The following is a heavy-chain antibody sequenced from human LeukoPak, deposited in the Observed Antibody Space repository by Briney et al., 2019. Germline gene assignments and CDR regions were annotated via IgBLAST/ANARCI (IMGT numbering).Heavy chain of an antibody. CDR1: GFTISSNC. J-gene: IGHJ6*02. V-gene: IGHV3-66*01. CDR2: IYSGGST. Sequence: GGSLRLSCAASGFTISSNCMSWVRQAPGKGLEWVSVIYSGGSTYYADSVKGRFTISRDNSKNTLYLQMNSLRAEDTAVYYCARAKRYYYYGMDVWGQGTTVTVSS. CDR3: ARAKRYYYYGMDV.